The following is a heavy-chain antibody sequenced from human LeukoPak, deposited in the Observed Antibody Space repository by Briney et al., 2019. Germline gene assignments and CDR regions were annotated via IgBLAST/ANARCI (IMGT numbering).Heavy chain of an antibody. V-gene: IGHV3-7*01. D-gene: IGHD1-14*01. CDR2: INKGGSEE. Sequence: GGSLTLSCAASGFTLSSYLMSWVRQAPGRGLEWVANINKGGSEENYLDSVRGGFTFSRDNDKNSLFLQINSLSGEDRVVYFLAKRNPNKNAFNLGGQGTMVT. CDR1: GFTLSSYL. CDR3: AKRNPNKNAFNL. J-gene: IGHJ3*01.